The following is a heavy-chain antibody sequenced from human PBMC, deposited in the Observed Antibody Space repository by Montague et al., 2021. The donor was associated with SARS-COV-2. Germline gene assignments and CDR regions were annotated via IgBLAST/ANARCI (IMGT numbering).Heavy chain of an antibody. CDR2: IYTSGST. D-gene: IGHD3-22*01. Sequence: TLSLTCTVSGGSISSGSYYWGWIRQPAGKGLEWIRRIYTSGSTNYNPSLKSRVTISVDTSKNQFSLKLSSVTAADTAVYYCARDPLYYYDSSGLLLDWYFDLWGRGTLVTVSS. CDR3: ARDPLYYYDSSGLLLDWYFDL. J-gene: IGHJ2*01. V-gene: IGHV4-61*02. CDR1: GGSISSGSYY.